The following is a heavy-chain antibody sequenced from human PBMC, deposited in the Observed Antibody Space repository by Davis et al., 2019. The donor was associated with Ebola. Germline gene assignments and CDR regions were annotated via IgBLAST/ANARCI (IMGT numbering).Heavy chain of an antibody. V-gene: IGHV1-18*01. CDR3: ARTSIVGTTTTASDI. CDR1: GYTFKNSA. D-gene: IGHD1-26*01. J-gene: IGHJ3*02. CDR2: ISAYNGNT. Sequence: ASVKVSCKASGYTFKNSAISWVRQAPGQGLEWMGWISAYNGNTAYAQILQGRVNMTTDTSTGTAYMELRSLRSNDTAVYFCARTSIVGTTTTASDIWGQGTMVTVSS.